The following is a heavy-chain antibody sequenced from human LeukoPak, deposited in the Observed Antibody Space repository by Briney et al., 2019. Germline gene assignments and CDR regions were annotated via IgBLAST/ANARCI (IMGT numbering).Heavy chain of an antibody. Sequence: PSETLSLTCAVSGYSISSGYYWGWIRQPPGKGLEWIGNIYNSGSADYNPSLKSRVTISVDTCKNQFSLTLSSVTAADTAVYYCARRRVDSGNHHFDYWGQGTLVTVSS. V-gene: IGHV4-38-2*01. CDR1: GYSISSGYY. CDR2: IYNSGSA. J-gene: IGHJ4*02. CDR3: ARRRVDSGNHHFDY. D-gene: IGHD1-26*01.